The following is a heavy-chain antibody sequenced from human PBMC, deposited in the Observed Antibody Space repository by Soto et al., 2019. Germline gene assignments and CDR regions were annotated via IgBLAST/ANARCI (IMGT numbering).Heavy chain of an antibody. Sequence: PGGSLRLSCAASGFTFSSYAMSWVRQAPGKGLEWVSAISGSGGSTYYADSVKGRFTISRDNSKNTLYLQMNSLRAEDTAVYYCAKDLDDFWSGYMAFDIWGQGTMVTVSS. V-gene: IGHV3-23*01. CDR3: AKDLDDFWSGYMAFDI. D-gene: IGHD3-3*01. J-gene: IGHJ3*02. CDR1: GFTFSSYA. CDR2: ISGSGGST.